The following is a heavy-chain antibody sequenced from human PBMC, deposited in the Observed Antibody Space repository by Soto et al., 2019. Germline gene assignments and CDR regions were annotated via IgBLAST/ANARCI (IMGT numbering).Heavy chain of an antibody. CDR1: GFTFSNYW. Sequence: EVQLVESGEGSVQPGGSLRLSCAASGFTFSNYWMSWVRQAPGKGLEWVANIKQDGSERYYVDSVKGRFTISRDNAKNSLYLQMNSLRAEDTAVYYCTREVMDVWGQGTTVTVSS. CDR3: TREVMDV. CDR2: IKQDGSER. V-gene: IGHV3-7*01. J-gene: IGHJ6*02.